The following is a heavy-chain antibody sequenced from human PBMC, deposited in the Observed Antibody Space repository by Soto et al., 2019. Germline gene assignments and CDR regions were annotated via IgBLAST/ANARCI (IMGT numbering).Heavy chain of an antibody. J-gene: IGHJ3*01. V-gene: IGHV1-46*03. CDR3: ASGIDLRQQLVPNDILG. CDR1: GYTFTSYY. D-gene: IGHD6-13*01. CDR2: INPSGGST. Sequence: ASVKVSCKASGYTFTSYYMHWVRQAPGQGLEWMGIINPSGGSTSYAQKFQGRVTMTRDTSTSTVYMELSSLRSEDTAVYYCASGIDLRQQLVPNDILGWGQGTIVTVSS.